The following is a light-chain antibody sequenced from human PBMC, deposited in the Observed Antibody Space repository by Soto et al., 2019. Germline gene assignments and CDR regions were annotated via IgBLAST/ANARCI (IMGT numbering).Light chain of an antibody. Sequence: DIQMTQSPSTLSASVGDRVTITCRASQIISTWLAWYQQKPGKAPKILIYDGSRLESGVPSRFSGSGSGTEFTLTISSLQPDAFATYYCQQYTSYSLTFGGGTKVEIK. CDR1: QIISTW. CDR2: DGS. CDR3: QQYTSYSLT. V-gene: IGKV1-5*01. J-gene: IGKJ4*01.